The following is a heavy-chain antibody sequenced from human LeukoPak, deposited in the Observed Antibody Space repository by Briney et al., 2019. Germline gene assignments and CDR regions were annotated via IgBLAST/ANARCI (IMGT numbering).Heavy chain of an antibody. Sequence: PGGSLRLSCAASGFTFTSYAMNWVRQAPGKGLEWVSRISSSGGSTYYADSVKGRFTISRDSSENTLYLQMNSLRAEDTAVYYCARTGEPHVWGSHRTKPKTFDYWGQGTLVTVSS. CDR1: GFTFTSYA. V-gene: IGHV3-23*01. J-gene: IGHJ4*02. D-gene: IGHD3-16*02. CDR3: ARTGEPHVWGSHRTKPKTFDY. CDR2: ISSSGGST.